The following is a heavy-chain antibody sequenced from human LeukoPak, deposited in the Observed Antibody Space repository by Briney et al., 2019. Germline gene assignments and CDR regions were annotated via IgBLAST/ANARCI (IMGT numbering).Heavy chain of an antibody. J-gene: IGHJ4*02. D-gene: IGHD6-13*01. CDR1: GYTFTSYG. Sequence: ASVKVSCKASGYTFTSYGISWVRQAPGQGLEWMGWISAYNGNTNYARKLQGRVTMTTDTSTSTAYMELRSLRSDDTAVYYCARSPHSSSWTGPVDYWGQGTLVTVSS. CDR2: ISAYNGNT. V-gene: IGHV1-18*01. CDR3: ARSPHSSSWTGPVDY.